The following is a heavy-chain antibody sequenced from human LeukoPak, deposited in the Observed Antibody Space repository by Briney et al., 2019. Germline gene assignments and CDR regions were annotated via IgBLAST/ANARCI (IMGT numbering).Heavy chain of an antibody. Sequence: ASVKVSCKASGYTFTSYDINWVRQTTGQGLEWMGWMNPNSGNTGYAQKFRGRVTMTRNTSISTAYMELSSLRSEDTAVYYCAAWGYSEEFDYWGQGTLVTVSS. D-gene: IGHD5-12*01. V-gene: IGHV1-8*01. J-gene: IGHJ4*02. CDR3: AAWGYSEEFDY. CDR1: GYTFTSYD. CDR2: MNPNSGNT.